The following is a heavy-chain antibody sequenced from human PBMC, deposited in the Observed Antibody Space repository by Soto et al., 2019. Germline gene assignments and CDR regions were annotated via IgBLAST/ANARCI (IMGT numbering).Heavy chain of an antibody. V-gene: IGHV4-4*02. Sequence: SETLSLTCAVSGGSISSSNWWSWVRQPPGKGLEWIGEIYHSGSTNYNPSLKSRVTISVDKSKNQFSLKLSSVTAADTAVYYCARHPRYYDFWSGPIENWFDPWGQGTLVTVSS. J-gene: IGHJ5*02. CDR2: IYHSGST. CDR3: ARHPRYYDFWSGPIENWFDP. D-gene: IGHD3-3*01. CDR1: GGSISSSNW.